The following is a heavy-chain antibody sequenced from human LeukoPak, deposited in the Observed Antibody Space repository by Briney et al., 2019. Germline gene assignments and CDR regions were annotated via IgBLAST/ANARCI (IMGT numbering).Heavy chain of an antibody. CDR3: AKDLRTVYYDSSGYYYPFDY. J-gene: IGHJ4*02. Sequence: PGGSLRLSCAASGFTFGSYAMSWVRQAPGKGLEWVSAISGSGGSTYYADSVKGRFTISRDNSKNTLYLQMNSLRAEDTAVYYCAKDLRTVYYDSSGYYYPFDYWGQGTLVTVSS. CDR2: ISGSGGST. D-gene: IGHD3-22*01. V-gene: IGHV3-23*01. CDR1: GFTFGSYA.